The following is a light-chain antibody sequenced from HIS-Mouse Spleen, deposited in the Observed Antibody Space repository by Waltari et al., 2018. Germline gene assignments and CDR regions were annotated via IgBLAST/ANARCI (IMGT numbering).Light chain of an antibody. CDR2: EGS. J-gene: IGLJ3*02. CDR1: SSDVGSYNL. V-gene: IGLV2-23*01. Sequence: QSALTQPASVSGSPGQSTTIPCTGTSSDVGSYNLVSWYQQHPGKPPKLMIYEGSKRPSGVSNRFSGSKSGNTASLTISGLQAEDEADYYCCSYAGSSTWVFGGGTKLTVL. CDR3: CSYAGSSTWV.